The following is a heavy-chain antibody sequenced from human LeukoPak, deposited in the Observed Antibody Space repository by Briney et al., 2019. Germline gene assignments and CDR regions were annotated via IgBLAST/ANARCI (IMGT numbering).Heavy chain of an antibody. J-gene: IGHJ4*02. CDR2: ISGSGGST. V-gene: IGHV3-23*01. D-gene: IGHD3-10*01. CDR1: GFTFSSYA. CDR3: AKHFSLWFGELYSGFDY. Sequence: GGSLRLSCAASGFTFSSYAMSWVRQAPGKGLEWVSAISGSGGSTYYADSVKGRFTISRDNSKNMLYLQTNRLRAEDTAVYYCAKHFSLWFGELYSGFDYWGQGTLVTVSS.